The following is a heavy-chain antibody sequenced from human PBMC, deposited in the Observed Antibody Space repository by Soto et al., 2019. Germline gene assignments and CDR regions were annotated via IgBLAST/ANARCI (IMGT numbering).Heavy chain of an antibody. CDR3: AHLTVFGVVSHAFDV. CDR1: GFSLRNSRVG. Sequence: QITLKESGPPLVKPTQTLTLTCTFSGFSLRNSRVGVGWIRQPPGKALEWLAIIYWDDDKRYSPSLKSRLTISQDTSKNQVVLTMTNLDLVDTATYYCAHLTVFGVVSHAFDVWGQGTMVTVSS. V-gene: IGHV2-5*02. D-gene: IGHD3-3*01. CDR2: IYWDDDK. J-gene: IGHJ3*01.